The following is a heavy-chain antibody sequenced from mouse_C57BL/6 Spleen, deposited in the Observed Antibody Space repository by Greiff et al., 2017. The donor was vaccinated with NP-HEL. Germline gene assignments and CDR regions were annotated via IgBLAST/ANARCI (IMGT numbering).Heavy chain of an antibody. D-gene: IGHD4-1*01. Sequence: QVQLQQPGAELVKPGASVKLSCKASGYTFTSYWMQWVKQRPGQGLEWIGEIDPSDSYSTYNQKFKGKATLTVDTSSSTAYMQLSSLTSEDSAVYYCSRLGTGTSYYYAMDYWGQGTSVTVSS. CDR2: IDPSDSYS. CDR1: GYTFTSYW. J-gene: IGHJ4*01. CDR3: SRLGTGTSYYYAMDY. V-gene: IGHV1-50*01.